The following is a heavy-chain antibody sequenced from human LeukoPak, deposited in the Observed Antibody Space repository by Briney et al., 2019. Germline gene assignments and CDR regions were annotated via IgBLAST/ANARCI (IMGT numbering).Heavy chain of an antibody. CDR2: IKSKTDGGTT. CDR3: TTDPDIVVVPAAIPYGMDV. CDR1: GFTFSNAW. Sequence: GGSLRLSCAASGFTFSNAWVSWVRQAPGKGLEWVGRIKSKTDGGTTDYAAPVKGRFTISRDDSKNTLYLQMNSLKAEDTAVYYCTTDPDIVVVPAAIPYGMDVWGQGTTVTVSS. J-gene: IGHJ6*02. D-gene: IGHD2-2*01. V-gene: IGHV3-15*01.